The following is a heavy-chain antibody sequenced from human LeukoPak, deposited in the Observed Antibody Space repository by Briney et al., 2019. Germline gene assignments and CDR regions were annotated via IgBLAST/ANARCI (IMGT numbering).Heavy chain of an antibody. J-gene: IGHJ4*02. Sequence: GGSLRLSCAASGFTFSNTWMSWVRQAPGKGLEWVGRIKKKDDGGTADYAAPVKGRFTISRDDSKNTLYLQMNSLKTEDTAVYYCIVSLAAAGGYWGQGTLVTVSS. CDR2: IKKKDDGGTA. V-gene: IGHV3-15*01. CDR3: IVSLAAAGGY. D-gene: IGHD6-13*01. CDR1: GFTFSNTW.